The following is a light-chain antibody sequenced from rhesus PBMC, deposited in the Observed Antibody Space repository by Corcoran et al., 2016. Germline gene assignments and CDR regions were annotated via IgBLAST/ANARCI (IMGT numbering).Light chain of an antibody. CDR3: LQHDDSPFT. CDR2: RAY. V-gene: IGKV1-22*01. CDR1: QGIGRW. J-gene: IGKJ3*01. Sequence: DIQMTQSPSSLSASVGDTVTITCHASQGIGRWLAWYQQKPGKAPKILIYRAYNLERGVPSRFNGSGSGTDFTLTISSLQPEDFATYYCLQHDDSPFTFGPGTNLDIK.